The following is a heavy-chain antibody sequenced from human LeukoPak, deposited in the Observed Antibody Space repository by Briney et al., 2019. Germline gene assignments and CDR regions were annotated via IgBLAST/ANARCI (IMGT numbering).Heavy chain of an antibody. CDR3: ARENSGSYREFDY. D-gene: IGHD1-26*01. V-gene: IGHV4-4*07. CDR1: GGSISSYY. CDR2: IYTSGST. J-gene: IGHJ4*02. Sequence: SETLSLTCTVSGGSISSYYWSWIRQPAGKGLEWIGRIYTSGSTNYNASLKSRVSMSVDTSKNQFSLKLSSVTAADTAVFYCARENSGSYREFDYWGQGILVTVSS.